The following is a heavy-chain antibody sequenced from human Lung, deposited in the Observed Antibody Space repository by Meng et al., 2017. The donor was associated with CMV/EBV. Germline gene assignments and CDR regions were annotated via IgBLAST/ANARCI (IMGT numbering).Heavy chain of an antibody. CDR1: GYRFTDHY. CDR3: ASDNGWGPDY. V-gene: IGHV1-2*02. CDR2: IYPNSGGT. Sequence: ASXXVSCKASGYRFTDHYFHWVRQAPGQGLEWMGWIYPNSGGTHYAQKFQGRLTVTRDTSISTGYMELSSRGSDDTAVYYCASDNGWGPDYWGQGNRV. D-gene: IGHD6-19*01. J-gene: IGHJ4*02.